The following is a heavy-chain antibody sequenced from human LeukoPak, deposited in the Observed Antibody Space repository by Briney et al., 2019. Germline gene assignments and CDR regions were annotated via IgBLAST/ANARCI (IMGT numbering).Heavy chain of an antibody. CDR3: ARHSRYGDFDY. Sequence: SETLSLTCTVSGGSISTYYWSWIRQPPGKGLEWIAYIYYSGSTSYNPSLKTRVTISVNMSKNQFSLKLSSVTAADTAVYYCARHSRYGDFDYWGQGTLLTVSS. CDR2: IYYSGST. J-gene: IGHJ4*02. D-gene: IGHD4-17*01. CDR1: GGSISTYY. V-gene: IGHV4-59*08.